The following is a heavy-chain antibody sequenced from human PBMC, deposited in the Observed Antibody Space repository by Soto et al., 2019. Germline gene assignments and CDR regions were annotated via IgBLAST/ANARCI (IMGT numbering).Heavy chain of an antibody. CDR3: ARGAAVAGGNNWFDP. Sequence: QVQLVQSGAEVKKPGASVKVSCKASGYTFTSYYIHWVRQAPGQGLEWMGIITPSGGSTIYAQKFQGRVTMTRDTSTSTVYMELSSLRSEDTAVYHCARGAAVAGGNNWFDPWGQGTLVTVSS. CDR1: GYTFTSYY. J-gene: IGHJ5*02. V-gene: IGHV1-46*01. CDR2: ITPSGGST. D-gene: IGHD6-19*01.